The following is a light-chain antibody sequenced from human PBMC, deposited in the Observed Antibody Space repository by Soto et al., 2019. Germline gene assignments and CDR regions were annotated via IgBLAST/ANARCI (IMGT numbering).Light chain of an antibody. V-gene: IGKV3-20*01. CDR3: QQYASSPT. J-gene: IGKJ1*01. CDR2: GAS. Sequence: EIVLTQSPATLSLSPGERVTLSCRASQSVSNYLAWYQQKPGQAPRLLIYGASIRATGIPDRFSGSGSGTDFTLTISGLEPEDSAVFYCQQYASSPTFGQGTKVDIK. CDR1: QSVSNY.